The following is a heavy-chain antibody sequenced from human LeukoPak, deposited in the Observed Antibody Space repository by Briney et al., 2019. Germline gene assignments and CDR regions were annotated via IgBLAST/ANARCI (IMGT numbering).Heavy chain of an antibody. CDR3: AKDKEYTGTYGLFDY. CDR1: GFTFSTYS. CDR2: ITSSNSYI. Sequence: GGSLRLSCAASGFTFSTYSMNWVRQAPGKGLEWVSSITSSNSYIHYADSVKGRFTASRDNSRSTLYLDINSLRVEDSALYYCAKDKEYTGTYGLFDYWGQGTLVTVSS. D-gene: IGHD1-26*01. V-gene: IGHV3-21*04. J-gene: IGHJ4*02.